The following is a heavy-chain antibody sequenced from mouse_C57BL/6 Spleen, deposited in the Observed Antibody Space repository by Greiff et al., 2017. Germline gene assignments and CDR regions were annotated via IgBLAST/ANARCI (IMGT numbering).Heavy chain of an antibody. D-gene: IGHD1-1*01. CDR3: ARSLITTVVANYAMDY. V-gene: IGHV7-3*01. Sequence: EVKVVESGGGLVQPGGSLSLSCAASGFTFTDYYMSWVRQPPGKALEWLGFIRNKANGYTTEYSASVKGRFTISRDNSQSILYLQMNALRAEDSATYYCARSLITTVVANYAMDYWGQGTSVTVSS. CDR1: GFTFTDYY. J-gene: IGHJ4*01. CDR2: IRNKANGYTT.